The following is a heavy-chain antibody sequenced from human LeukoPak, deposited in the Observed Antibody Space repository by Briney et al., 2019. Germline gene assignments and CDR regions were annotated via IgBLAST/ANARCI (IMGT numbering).Heavy chain of an antibody. CDR3: AREYPGRIAVAGPYDAFDI. V-gene: IGHV1-18*01. CDR1: GYTFTSYG. CDR2: ISAYNGNT. Sequence: ASVKVSCKASGYTFTSYGISWVRQAPGQGLEWMGWISAYNGNTNYAQKLQGRVTMTTYTPTSTAYMELRSLRSDDTAVYYCAREYPGRIAVAGPYDAFDIWGQGTMVTVSS. D-gene: IGHD6-19*01. J-gene: IGHJ3*02.